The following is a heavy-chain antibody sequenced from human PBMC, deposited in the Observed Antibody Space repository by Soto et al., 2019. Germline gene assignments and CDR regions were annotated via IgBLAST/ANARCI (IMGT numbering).Heavy chain of an antibody. Sequence: QVQLVESGVGVVQPGRSLRVSCAASGFTFSDYGIYWVRQAPGKGLEWVALISYDGNNREYGDSVKGRFTISRDNSKNTLYQQMNSLRVEDTAVYYCTFGDNSFDYWGQGTLVTVSS. D-gene: IGHD1-20*01. J-gene: IGHJ4*02. V-gene: IGHV3-30*03. CDR1: GFTFSDYG. CDR3: TFGDNSFDY. CDR2: ISYDGNNR.